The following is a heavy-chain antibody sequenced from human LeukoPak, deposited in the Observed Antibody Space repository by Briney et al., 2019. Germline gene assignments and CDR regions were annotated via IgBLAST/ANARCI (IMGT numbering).Heavy chain of an antibody. Sequence: SETLSLTCTVSGNSFGDYYWSWIRQPAGKGLEWIGRIYTSGSTTYNPSLKSRVTMSVDTSKSQFPLNLMSVTAADTAVYYCTRDTGTTGEVKFDPWGQGTLVTVSS. CDR1: GNSFGDYY. CDR2: IYTSGST. V-gene: IGHV4-4*07. CDR3: TRDTGTTGEVKFDP. D-gene: IGHD4-17*01. J-gene: IGHJ5*02.